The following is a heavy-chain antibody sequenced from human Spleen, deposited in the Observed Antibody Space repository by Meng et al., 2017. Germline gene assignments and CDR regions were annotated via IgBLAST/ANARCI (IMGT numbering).Heavy chain of an antibody. Sequence: GGSLRLSCAASGFTFSSYEMNWVRQAPGKGLEWVSYISSSGSTIYYADSVKGRFTISRDNAKNSLYLQMNSLRAEDTAVYYCARDRRRGSGNWFDTWGQGTLVTVSS. D-gene: IGHD3-10*01. V-gene: IGHV3-48*03. J-gene: IGHJ5*02. CDR3: ARDRRRGSGNWFDT. CDR2: ISSSGSTI. CDR1: GFTFSSYE.